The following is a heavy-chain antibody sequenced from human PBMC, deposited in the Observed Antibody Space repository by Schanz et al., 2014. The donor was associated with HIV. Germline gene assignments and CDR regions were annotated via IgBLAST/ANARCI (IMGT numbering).Heavy chain of an antibody. CDR1: GFTFSSYG. J-gene: IGHJ6*02. V-gene: IGHV3-30*03. CDR2: ISYDGSKK. D-gene: IGHD3-16*01. Sequence: VLLVESGGGVVQPGRSLRLSCAASGFTFSSYGMHWVRQAPGKGLEWGAVISYDGSKKYYADSVKGRFTISRDNSKNTLYLQVNSLRAEDTAVYFCARVANWDYYGMDVWGRGTTVTVSS. CDR3: ARVANWDYYGMDV.